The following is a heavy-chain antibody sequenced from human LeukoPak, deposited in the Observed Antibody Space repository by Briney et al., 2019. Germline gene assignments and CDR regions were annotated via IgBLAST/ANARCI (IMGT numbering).Heavy chain of an antibody. Sequence: GGSLRLSCAASGFSFSNYGMNWVRQAPGKGLEWVSGITGSGGSTYYAGSVKGRFTISRDNSKNTLYLQVNRLRAEDTAVYYCAKDDGLIMFSSWGQGTLVTVSS. CDR2: ITGSGGST. CDR3: AKDDGLIMFSS. CDR1: GFSFSNYG. D-gene: IGHD3-16*01. V-gene: IGHV3-23*01. J-gene: IGHJ5*02.